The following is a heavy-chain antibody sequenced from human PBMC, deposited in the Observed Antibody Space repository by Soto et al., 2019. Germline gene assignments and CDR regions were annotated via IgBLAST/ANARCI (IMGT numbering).Heavy chain of an antibody. CDR3: ARGGDYYFDY. CDR2: IYYSGST. V-gene: IGHV4-39*01. D-gene: IGHD2-21*02. CDR1: GGSISSSSYY. J-gene: IGHJ4*02. Sequence: QLQLQESGPGLVKPSETLSLTCTVSGGSISSSSYYWGWIRQPPGKGLEWIGSIYYSGSTYYNPSLKGRVTIPVDTSKNQFSLKLSSVTAADTAVYYCARGGDYYFDYWGQGTLVTVSS.